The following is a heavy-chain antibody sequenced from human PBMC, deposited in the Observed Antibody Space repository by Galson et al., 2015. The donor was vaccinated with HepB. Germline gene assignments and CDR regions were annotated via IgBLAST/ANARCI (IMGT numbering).Heavy chain of an antibody. CDR1: TFIFTTYS. CDR2: ISSSSSTI. Sequence: SLRLSCAASTFIFTTYSMNWVRQAPGKGLEWVSYISSSSSTIYYADSAKGRFTISRDNAKNSLYLQMSSLRAEDTAVYYCVSLRGNDLKPLDYWGQGILVTVSS. CDR3: VSLRGNDLKPLDY. V-gene: IGHV3-48*04. D-gene: IGHD4-23*01. J-gene: IGHJ4*02.